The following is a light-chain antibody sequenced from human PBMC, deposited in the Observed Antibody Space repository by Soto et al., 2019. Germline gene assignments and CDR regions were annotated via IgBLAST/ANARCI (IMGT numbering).Light chain of an antibody. CDR2: EAS. CDR3: QQRSNWPLT. Sequence: EIVLTQSPATLSLSPGERATLSCRASQSVSSYLAWYQQKPGQAPRLLIYEASNRATGIPPRFGGSGSGTDFTLTISSLEPEDFAVYSCQQRSNWPLTFGGGTKVEVK. J-gene: IGKJ4*01. CDR1: QSVSSY. V-gene: IGKV3-11*01.